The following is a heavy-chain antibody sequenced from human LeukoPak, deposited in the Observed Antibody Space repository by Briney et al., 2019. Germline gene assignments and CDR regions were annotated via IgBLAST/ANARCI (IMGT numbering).Heavy chain of an antibody. V-gene: IGHV4-30-4*01. CDR1: GGSISSGDYY. CDR2: IYYSGST. CDR3: ARDDSRHYYDSSDDYYYYYGMDV. J-gene: IGHJ6*02. Sequence: SETPSLTCTVSGGSISSGDYYWSWIRQPPGKGLEWIGYIYYSGSTYYNPSLKSRVTISVDTSKNQFSLKLSSVTAADTAVYYCARDDSRHYYDSSDDYYYYYGMDVWGQGTTVTVSS. D-gene: IGHD3-22*01.